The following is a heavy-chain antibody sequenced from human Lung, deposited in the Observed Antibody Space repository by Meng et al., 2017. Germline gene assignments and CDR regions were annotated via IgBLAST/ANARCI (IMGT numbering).Heavy chain of an antibody. J-gene: IGHJ4*02. D-gene: IGHD4-11*01. CDR2: INHSGST. CDR3: ARGPTTMAHDFDY. CDR1: GGSFSDYY. Sequence: HLQQWGAELLKPSETLSLTCVVSGGSFSDYYWSWIRQPQGKGLGWIGEINHSGSTNYNPSLESRASISVDTSQNNLSLKLSSVTAADSAVYYCARGPTTMAHDFDYWGQGTLVTVSS. V-gene: IGHV4-34*01.